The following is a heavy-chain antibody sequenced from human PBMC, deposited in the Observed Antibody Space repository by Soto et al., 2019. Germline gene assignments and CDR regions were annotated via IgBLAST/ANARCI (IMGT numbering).Heavy chain of an antibody. Sequence: GESLKISCKGSGYRFTSYWIGWVRQMPGKGLEWMRIIYPGDSDTRYSPSFQGQVTISADKSISTAYLQWSSLKASDTAMYYCAILLVVPGPSVSYYYYGMDVWGQGTTVTVSS. J-gene: IGHJ6*02. CDR2: IYPGDSDT. V-gene: IGHV5-51*01. D-gene: IGHD2-8*02. CDR3: AILLVVPGPSVSYYYYGMDV. CDR1: GYRFTSYW.